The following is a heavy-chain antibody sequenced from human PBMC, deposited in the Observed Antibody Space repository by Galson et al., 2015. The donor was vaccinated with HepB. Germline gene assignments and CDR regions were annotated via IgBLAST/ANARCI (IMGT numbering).Heavy chain of an antibody. CDR1: GYTFTSYG. Sequence: SVKVSCKASGYTFTSYGISWVRQAPGQGLEWMGWISAYNGNTNYARKLQGRVTMTTDTSTSTAYMELRSLRSDDAAVYYCARDTRITMIVNDAFDIWGQGTMVTVSS. CDR3: ARDTRITMIVNDAFDI. D-gene: IGHD3-22*01. CDR2: ISAYNGNT. V-gene: IGHV1-18*04. J-gene: IGHJ3*02.